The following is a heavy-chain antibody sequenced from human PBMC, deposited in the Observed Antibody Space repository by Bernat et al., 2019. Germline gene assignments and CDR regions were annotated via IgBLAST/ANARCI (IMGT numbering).Heavy chain of an antibody. D-gene: IGHD4-17*01. CDR2: IYYSGST. CDR1: GGSISSGGYY. Sequence: QVQLQESGPGLVKPSQTLSLTCTVSGGSISSGGYYWSWIRQHPGKGLEWIGYIYYSGSTYYNPSLKSRVTISVDTSKNQFSLKLSSVTAADTAVYYCARGSAHNQRYDDYGDYMGNVKSWFDPWGQGTLVTVSS. V-gene: IGHV4-31*03. J-gene: IGHJ5*02. CDR3: ARGSAHNQRYDDYGDYMGNVKSWFDP.